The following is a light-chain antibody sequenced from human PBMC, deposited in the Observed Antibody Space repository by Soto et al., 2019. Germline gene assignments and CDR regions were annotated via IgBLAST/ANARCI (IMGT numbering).Light chain of an antibody. CDR3: SSHTSISTHV. Sequence: QSALTQPASVSGSPGQSITISCTGTSRDVGGYNYVSWYQQHPGKAPKVMIYEVRNRPSGVSNRFSGSKSGNTASLTISGLQAEDEADYYCSSHTSISTHVFGTGTKLTVL. CDR1: SRDVGGYNY. CDR2: EVR. V-gene: IGLV2-14*01. J-gene: IGLJ1*01.